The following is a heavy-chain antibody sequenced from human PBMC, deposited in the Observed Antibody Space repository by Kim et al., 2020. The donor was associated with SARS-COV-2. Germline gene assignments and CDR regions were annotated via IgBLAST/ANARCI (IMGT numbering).Heavy chain of an antibody. D-gene: IGHD3-10*01. V-gene: IGHV3-43*02. J-gene: IGHJ5*02. CDR1: GFTFDDYA. CDR2: ISGDGGST. CDR3: AKYEGGLDFGEKSPNWFDP. Sequence: GGSLRLSCAASGFTFDDYAMHWVRQAPGKGLEWVSLISGDGGSTYYADSVKGRFTISRDNSKNSLYLQMNSLRTEDTALYYCAKYEGGLDFGEKSPNWFDPWGQGTVLTVSS.